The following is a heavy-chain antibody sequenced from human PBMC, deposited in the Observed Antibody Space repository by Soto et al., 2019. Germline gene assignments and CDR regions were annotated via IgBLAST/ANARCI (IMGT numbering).Heavy chain of an antibody. D-gene: IGHD3-10*01. CDR3: AHRPLLWFGELSEYYFDY. CDR1: RFSLSTSGVG. V-gene: IGHV2-5*02. J-gene: IGHJ4*02. CDR2: IYWDDDK. Sequence: SGPTVGNPTQTLTLTCTFSRFSLSTSGVGVGWIRQPPGKALEWLALIYWDDDKRYSPSLKSRLTITKDTSKNQVVLTMTNMDPVDTATYYCAHRPLLWFGELSEYYFDYWGQGSLVTVSA.